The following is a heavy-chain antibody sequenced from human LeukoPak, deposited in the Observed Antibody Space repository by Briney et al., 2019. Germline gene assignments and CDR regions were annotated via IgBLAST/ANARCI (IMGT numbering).Heavy chain of an antibody. D-gene: IGHD3-22*01. V-gene: IGHV4-59*01. CDR1: GGSISSYY. CDR3: ARGDHYYDSSGYRDYYYYYGMDV. CDR2: IYYSGST. J-gene: IGHJ6*02. Sequence: SETLSLTCTVSGGSISSYYWSWIRQPPGKGLEWIGYIYYSGSTNYNPSLKSRVTISVDTSKNQFSLKLSSVTAADTAVYYCARGDHYYDSSGYRDYYYYYGMDVWGQGTTVTVSS.